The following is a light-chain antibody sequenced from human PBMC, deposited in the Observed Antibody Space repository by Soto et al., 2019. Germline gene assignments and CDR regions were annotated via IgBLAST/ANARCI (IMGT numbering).Light chain of an antibody. CDR2: KAS. CDR3: QHYNSYSEA. CDR1: QTISSW. Sequence: DIQMTQSPSTLSGSVGDRVTITCRASQTISSWLAWYQQKPGKAPKLLIYKASTLKSEVPSRFSGSGSGTEFTLTISSLQPDDFATYYCQHYNSYSEAFGQGTKVDNK. J-gene: IGKJ1*01. V-gene: IGKV1-5*03.